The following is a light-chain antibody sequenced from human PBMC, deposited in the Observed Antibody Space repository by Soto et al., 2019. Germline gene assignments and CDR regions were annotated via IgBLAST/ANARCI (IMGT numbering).Light chain of an antibody. Sequence: QSVLTQPASVSGSPGQSITIACTGTSSDIGGQNYVSWYQHHSGKAPKLMIYEVSNRPSGVSNRFSGSKSGNTASLSISGLQADAEADYYCSSYANSPYLDVLFGGVTKLTVL. V-gene: IGLV2-14*01. CDR3: SSYANSPYLDVL. J-gene: IGLJ2*01. CDR2: EVS. CDR1: SSDIGGQNY.